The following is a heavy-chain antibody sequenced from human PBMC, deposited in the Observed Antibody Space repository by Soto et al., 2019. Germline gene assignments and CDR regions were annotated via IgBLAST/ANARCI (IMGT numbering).Heavy chain of an antibody. D-gene: IGHD3-22*01. Sequence: GASVKVSCKASVYTFTSYEMHWVRQAPGQGLEWMGIINPSGDSDTRYSPSFQGQVTISADKSISTAYLQWSSLKASDTAMYYCARRWYYDSSGYYPSFDYWGQGTLVTVSS. V-gene: IGHV5-51*01. CDR1: VYTFTSYE. J-gene: IGHJ4*02. CDR3: ARRWYYDSSGYYPSFDY. CDR2: INPSGDSDT.